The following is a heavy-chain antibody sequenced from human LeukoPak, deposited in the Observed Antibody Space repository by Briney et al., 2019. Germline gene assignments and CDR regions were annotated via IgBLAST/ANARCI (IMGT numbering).Heavy chain of an antibody. CDR3: VKDDGWVQYAN. V-gene: IGHV3-23*01. J-gene: IGHJ4*02. CDR2: ISGSGDST. Sequence: QPGGSLRLSCAASGFTFSSYAMSWVRQAPGKGLEWVSSISGSGDSTYYADSVKGRFTISRDNSKNTLYLQMNSLRAEDTAVYYCVKDDGWVQYANWGQGTLVTVSS. D-gene: IGHD5-24*01. CDR1: GFTFSSYA.